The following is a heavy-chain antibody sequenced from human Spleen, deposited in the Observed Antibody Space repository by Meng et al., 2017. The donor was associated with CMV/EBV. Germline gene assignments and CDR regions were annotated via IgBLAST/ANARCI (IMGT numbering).Heavy chain of an antibody. J-gene: IGHJ4*02. CDR2: ISTSGSTI. D-gene: IGHD6-6*01. V-gene: IGHV3-48*03. Sequence: GESLKISCVGSGFTFSNFEMNWIRQAPGKGLEWVSYISTSGSTIYYADSVKGRFTVSRDNAKNSLYLQMDSLRAEDTAVYYCARYRYSSSPFDYWGQGTLVTVSS. CDR3: ARYRYSSSPFDY. CDR1: GFTFSNFE.